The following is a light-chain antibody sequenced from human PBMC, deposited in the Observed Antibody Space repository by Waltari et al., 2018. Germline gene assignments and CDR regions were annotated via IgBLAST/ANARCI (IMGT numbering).Light chain of an antibody. V-gene: IGKV3-20*01. CDR1: QSISKY. CDR2: HAS. CDR3: QHYESLPVT. J-gene: IGKJ1*01. Sequence: EIVLTQYPGTLSLSPGERATLPSRASQSISKYLAWYQQKPGQAPRLLIYHASSRAAGIPDRFSGSGSGTDFSLTISRLEPEDFAVYYCQHYESLPVTFGQGTKVEIK.